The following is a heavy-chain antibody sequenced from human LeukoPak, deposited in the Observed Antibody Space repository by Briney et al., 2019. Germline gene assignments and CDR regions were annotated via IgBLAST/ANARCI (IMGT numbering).Heavy chain of an antibody. J-gene: IGHJ4*02. CDR1: GGSISTDTYY. D-gene: IGHD2-2*01. Sequence: PSETLSLTCTVSGGSISTDTYYWGWIRQPPGKGLEWIGTIYYSESVSYNPSLKSRVTLSIDTSKNQFSLKMTSVTAADTAVYYCARRKVVPAATFDYWGQGTLVTVSS. CDR3: ARRKVVPAATFDY. CDR2: IYYSESV. V-gene: IGHV4-39*01.